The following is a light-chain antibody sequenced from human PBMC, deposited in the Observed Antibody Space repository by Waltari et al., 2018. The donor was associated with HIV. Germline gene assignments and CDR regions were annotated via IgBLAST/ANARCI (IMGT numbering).Light chain of an antibody. CDR1: QNISTW. CDR3: QEYKTYSLYS. V-gene: IGKV1-5*03. J-gene: IGKJ2*03. Sequence: DIQMTQSPSTLSSSVGDRVSITCRASQNISTWLAWYQQKPGKAPKLLIYKASTLESEVPSRFSGSGSVTEFTLTISSLQPDDFATYYCQEYKTYSLYSFGQGTKLEIK. CDR2: KAS.